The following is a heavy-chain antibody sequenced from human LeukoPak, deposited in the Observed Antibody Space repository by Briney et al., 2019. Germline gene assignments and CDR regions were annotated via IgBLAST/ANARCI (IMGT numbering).Heavy chain of an antibody. CDR3: TTGITMVRGVIHLIDY. CDR1: GFTFSNAW. Sequence: KPGGSLRLSCAASGFTFSNAWMSWVRQAPGKGLGWVGRIKSKTDGGTTDYAAPVKGRFTISRDDSKNTLYLQMNSLKTEDTAVYYCTTGITMVRGVIHLIDYWGQGTLVTVSS. V-gene: IGHV3-15*01. D-gene: IGHD3-10*01. CDR2: IKSKTDGGTT. J-gene: IGHJ4*02.